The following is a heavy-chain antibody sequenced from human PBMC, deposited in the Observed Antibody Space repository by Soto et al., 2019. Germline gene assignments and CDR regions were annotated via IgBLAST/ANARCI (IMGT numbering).Heavy chain of an antibody. CDR3: VKAGVRDLIVEVPVYFDN. J-gene: IGHJ4*02. D-gene: IGHD2-21*01. CDR2: ISWNGGNI. Sequence: EVQLVESGGGLVQPGRSLRLSCAASGFIFDNSGMHWVRQAPGKGLEWVSGISWNGGNIGYADSVRGRFSISRDNAKDSLFLQMDSLRPDDTAFYYCVKAGVRDLIVEVPVYFDNWRQGTLVTVSS. CDR1: GFIFDNSG. V-gene: IGHV3-9*01.